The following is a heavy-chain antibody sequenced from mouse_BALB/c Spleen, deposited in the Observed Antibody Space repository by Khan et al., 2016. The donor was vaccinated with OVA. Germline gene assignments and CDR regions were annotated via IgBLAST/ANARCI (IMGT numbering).Heavy chain of an antibody. V-gene: IGHV9-3-1*01. CDR3: AISNGNDCFAF. J-gene: IGHJ3*01. Sequence: QIQLVQSGPELKKPGETVKISCRAGGYTFTNYGMNWVKQAPGQGLKWMGWINTYIREPTYADDFKGRFAFSLETSASTADLQINILKTEDTATYSCAISNGNDCFAFRGQRTPVNESA. CDR1: GYTFTNYG. CDR2: INTYIREP. D-gene: IGHD2-12*01.